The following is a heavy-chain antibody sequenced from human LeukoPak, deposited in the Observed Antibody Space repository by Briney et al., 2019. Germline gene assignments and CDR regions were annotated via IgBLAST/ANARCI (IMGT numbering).Heavy chain of an antibody. D-gene: IGHD5-12*01. J-gene: IGHJ4*02. CDR2: ISGNGDNT. Sequence: PGGSLRLSCAASGFTFSSYALNWVRQAPGKGLEYVSAISGNGDNTYYADSVKGRFTISRDNSKNTLYLEMGSLRAEDMALYFCARTMVTTIGGLFDSWGQGTLVTVSS. V-gene: IGHV3-64*02. CDR1: GFTFSSYA. CDR3: ARTMVTTIGGLFDS.